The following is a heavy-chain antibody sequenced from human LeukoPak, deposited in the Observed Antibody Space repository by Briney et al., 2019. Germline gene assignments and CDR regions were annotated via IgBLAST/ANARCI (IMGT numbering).Heavy chain of an antibody. D-gene: IGHD6-13*01. CDR1: GFIFSNYW. CDR2: IKQDGSER. CDR3: ARVFRAGNDAFDI. V-gene: IGHV3-7*01. Sequence: LAGGSLRLSCAASGFIFSNYWMIWVRQAPGKGPEWVANIKQDGSERYYVDSVKGRFTISRDNAKNSLYLQMDSLRVEDTAVYYCARVFRAGNDAFDIWGQGTMVTVSS. J-gene: IGHJ3*02.